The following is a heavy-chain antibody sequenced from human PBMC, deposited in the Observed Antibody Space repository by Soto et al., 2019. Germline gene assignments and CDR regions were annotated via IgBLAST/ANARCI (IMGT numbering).Heavy chain of an antibody. D-gene: IGHD5-12*01. V-gene: IGHV1-69*12. CDR1: GGIFSSNA. Sequence: QVQLVQSGAEVKKPGSSVKVSCKASGGIFSSNAISWVRQAPGQGLEWMGGIIPIFGTANYAQKFQGRVTITADESTSTAYMERSSLRSEDTAVYYCARAPGYSGYAWDWFDPWGQGTLVTVS. CDR3: ARAPGYSGYAWDWFDP. CDR2: IIPIFGTA. J-gene: IGHJ5*02.